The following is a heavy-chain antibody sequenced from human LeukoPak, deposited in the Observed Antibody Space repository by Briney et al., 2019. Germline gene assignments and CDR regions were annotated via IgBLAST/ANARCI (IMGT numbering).Heavy chain of an antibody. Sequence: GGSLRLSCAASGFTFSDYYMSWIRQAPGKGLEWVSYISSSGSTIYYADSVKGRFTISRDNAKNSLYLQMNSLRAEDTALYYCAKDRSLTPDAFDIWGQGTMVTVSS. CDR2: ISSSGSTI. D-gene: IGHD1-14*01. J-gene: IGHJ3*02. V-gene: IGHV3-11*01. CDR1: GFTFSDYY. CDR3: AKDRSLTPDAFDI.